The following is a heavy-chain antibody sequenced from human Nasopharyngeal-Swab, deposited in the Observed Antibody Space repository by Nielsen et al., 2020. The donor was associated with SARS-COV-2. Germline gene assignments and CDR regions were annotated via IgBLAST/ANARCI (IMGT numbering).Heavy chain of an antibody. D-gene: IGHD5-12*01. V-gene: IGHV3-21*01. CDR1: GFTFNNYN. CDR2: ISSSSSYI. J-gene: IGHJ4*02. CDR3: AKDVLSGYDRGGNGY. Sequence: GGSLRLSCAASGFTFNNYNFNWVRQAPGKGLEWVSSISSSSSYIYYADSVKGRFTISRDNSKNTLYLQMNSLRAEDTAVYYCAKDVLSGYDRGGNGYWGQGTLVTVSS.